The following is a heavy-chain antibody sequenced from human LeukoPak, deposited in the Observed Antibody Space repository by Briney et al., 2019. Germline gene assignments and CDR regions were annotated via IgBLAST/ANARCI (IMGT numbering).Heavy chain of an antibody. V-gene: IGHV4-59*01. J-gene: IGHJ4*02. CDR3: ASTNYGGKFLDY. CDR2: IYYSGST. CDR1: GGSISSYY. D-gene: IGHD4-23*01. Sequence: SETLSLTCTVSGGSISSYYWSWIRQPPGKGLEWIGYIYYSGSTNYNPSLKSRVTISVDTSKNQFSLKLSSVTAADTAVYYCASTNYGGKFLDYWGQGTLVTVSS.